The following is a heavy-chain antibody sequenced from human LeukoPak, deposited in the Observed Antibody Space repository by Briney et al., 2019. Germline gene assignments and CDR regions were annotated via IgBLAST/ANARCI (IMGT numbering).Heavy chain of an antibody. V-gene: IGHV3-30*18. D-gene: IGHD3-10*01. Sequence: GGSLRLSCAASGFTFSSYGMHWVRQAPGKGLEWVAYISYDGSNKYYADSVKGRFTISRDNSKNTLYLQMNSLRAEYTAVYYCGKGDSITMVRGRMDVWAKGTGVTVSS. CDR2: ISYDGSNK. J-gene: IGHJ6*04. CDR1: GFTFSSYG. CDR3: GKGDSITMVRGRMDV.